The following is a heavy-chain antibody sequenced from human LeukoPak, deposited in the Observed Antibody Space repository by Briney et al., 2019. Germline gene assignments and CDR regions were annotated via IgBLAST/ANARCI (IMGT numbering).Heavy chain of an antibody. CDR2: ISAYNGNT. D-gene: IGHD3-16*01. CDR3: ASTGHSEAHAVWGYYFDY. V-gene: IGHV1-18*01. CDR1: GYTFTSYG. Sequence: ASVKVSCKASGYTFTSYGISWVRQAPGQGLEWMGWISAYNGNTNYAQKLQGRVTMTTDTSTSTAYKELRSLRSDDTAVYYCASTGHSEAHAVWGYYFDYWGQGTLVSVSS. J-gene: IGHJ4*02.